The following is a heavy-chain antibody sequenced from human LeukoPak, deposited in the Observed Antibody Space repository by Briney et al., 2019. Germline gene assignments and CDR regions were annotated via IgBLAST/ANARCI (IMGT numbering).Heavy chain of an antibody. Sequence: ASVRVSCKASGYTFSSYSISWMRQAPGQGLEWMGWINPNSGGTNYAQKFQGRVTMTRDTSISTAYMELSRLRSDDTAVYYCARQWLGPKYFQHWGQGTLVTVSS. CDR3: ARQWLGPKYFQH. J-gene: IGHJ1*01. CDR1: GYTFSSYS. V-gene: IGHV1-2*02. D-gene: IGHD6-19*01. CDR2: INPNSGGT.